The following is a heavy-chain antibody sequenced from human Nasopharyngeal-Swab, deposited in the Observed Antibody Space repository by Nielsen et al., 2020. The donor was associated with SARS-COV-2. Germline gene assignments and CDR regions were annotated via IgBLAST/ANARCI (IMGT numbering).Heavy chain of an antibody. CDR3: VRDGGDSTSLGDY. D-gene: IGHD3-16*01. Sequence: GGSPRLSCVASGFTFSSYAITWVRQAPGKGLEWVSWTGGTGDTHFADSVKGRFTISRDNPKNTVDLQMNSLRVEDTAVYYCVRDGGDSTSLGDYWGQGTQVTVSS. CDR2: TGGTGDT. J-gene: IGHJ4*02. CDR1: GFTFSSYA. V-gene: IGHV3-23*01.